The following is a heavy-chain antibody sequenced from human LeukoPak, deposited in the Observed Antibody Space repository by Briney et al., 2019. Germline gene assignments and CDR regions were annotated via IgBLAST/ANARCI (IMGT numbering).Heavy chain of an antibody. CDR1: GYTFTGYY. J-gene: IGHJ4*02. Sequence: ASVKVSCKASGYTFTGYYMHWVRQAPGQGLEWMGWINPNSGGTNYAQKFQGRVTMTRDTSISTAYMELSRLRSDDTAVYYCARDVGAGGFLEWLLLGFGYWGQGTLVTVSS. V-gene: IGHV1-2*02. CDR3: ARDVGAGGFLEWLLLGFGY. D-gene: IGHD3-3*01. CDR2: INPNSGGT.